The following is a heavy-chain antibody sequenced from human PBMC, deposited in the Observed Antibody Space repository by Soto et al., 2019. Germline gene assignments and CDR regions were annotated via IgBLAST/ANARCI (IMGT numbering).Heavy chain of an antibody. CDR3: APDYDILTGYSSAHFAY. Sequence: GGSLRLSCAASGFTFSSYGMHWVRQAPGKGLEWVAVISYDGSNKYYADSVKGRFTISRDNSKNTLYLQMNSLRAEDTAVYYCAPDYDILTGYSSAHFAYWGQGTLVTVSS. V-gene: IGHV3-30*03. CDR1: GFTFSSYG. J-gene: IGHJ4*02. CDR2: ISYDGSNK. D-gene: IGHD3-9*01.